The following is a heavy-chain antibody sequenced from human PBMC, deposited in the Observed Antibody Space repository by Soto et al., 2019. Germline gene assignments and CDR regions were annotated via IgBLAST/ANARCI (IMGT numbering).Heavy chain of an antibody. D-gene: IGHD5-18*01. V-gene: IGHV2-5*02. Sequence: QITLKESGPPRVRPTQPLALTCTFSGFSLTTSGVGVGWIRKTPGKALEWLAVIYWDDDKRYSPSLKSRLTNTKDTSKKQVVLTMADMDPVDTATYFCAHRGYMYGNWDHGYFDYWGQGTLVTVSS. CDR2: IYWDDDK. J-gene: IGHJ4*02. CDR3: AHRGYMYGNWDHGYFDY. CDR1: GFSLTTSGVG.